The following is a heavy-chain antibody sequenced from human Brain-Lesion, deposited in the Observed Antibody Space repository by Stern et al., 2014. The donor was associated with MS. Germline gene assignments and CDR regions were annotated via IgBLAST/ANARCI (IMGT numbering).Heavy chain of an antibody. V-gene: IGHV4-39*01. J-gene: IGHJ5*02. CDR2: IYYSGNT. Sequence: QLVESGPGLVKPSETLSLTCTVAGGSVSSTSYAWAWIRQPPGKGLEWIGTIYYSGNTYYSPSLQSRLTISLATSKNQFPLQLSFVTAADTAVYYCAGEEDIRYCSGGSCTGNWFDPWGQGTLVTVSS. CDR1: GGSVSSTSYA. CDR3: AGEEDIRYCSGGSCTGNWFDP. D-gene: IGHD2-15*01.